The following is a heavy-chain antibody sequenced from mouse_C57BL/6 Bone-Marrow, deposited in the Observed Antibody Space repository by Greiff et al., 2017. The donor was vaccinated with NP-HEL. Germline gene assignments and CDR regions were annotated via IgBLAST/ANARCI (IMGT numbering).Heavy chain of an antibody. CDR3: ARKGGLLWLRRGFAY. CDR2: IYPRDGST. CDR1: GYTFTSYD. D-gene: IGHD2-2*01. V-gene: IGHV1-85*01. Sequence: VQLVESGPELVKPGASVKLSCKASGYTFTSYDINWVKQRPGQGLEWIGWIYPRDGSTKYNEKFKGKATLTVDTSSSTAYMELHSLTSEDSAVYVCARKGGLLWLRRGFAYWGQGTLVTVSA. J-gene: IGHJ3*01.